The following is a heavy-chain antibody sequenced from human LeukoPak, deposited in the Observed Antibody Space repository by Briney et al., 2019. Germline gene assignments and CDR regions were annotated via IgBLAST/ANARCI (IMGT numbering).Heavy chain of an antibody. CDR3: ARLRRYCSSTSCYRRQAFDI. V-gene: IGHV4-59*08. Sequence: PSETLSLTCTVSGGSISSYYWSWIRQPPGKGLEWIGYIYYSGSTNYNPSLKSRVTISVDTSKNQFSLKLSSVTAADTAVYYCARLRRYCSSTSCYRRQAFDIWGQGTMVTVSS. CDR1: GGSISSYY. J-gene: IGHJ3*02. CDR2: IYYSGST. D-gene: IGHD2-2*01.